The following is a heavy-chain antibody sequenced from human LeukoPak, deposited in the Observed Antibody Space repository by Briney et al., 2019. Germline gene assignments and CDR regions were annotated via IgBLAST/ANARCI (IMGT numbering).Heavy chain of an antibody. CDR1: GYTFTSYA. CDR3: ARGSSSWYDFDY. CDR2: INAGNGNT. D-gene: IGHD6-13*01. V-gene: IGHV1-3*01. Sequence: ASVKVSCKASGYTFTSYAMHWVRQAPGQRLEWMGWINAGNGNTKYSQKFQGRVTITRDTSASTAYMELSSLRSEDTAVYYCARGSSSWYDFDYWGQGTLVTVSS. J-gene: IGHJ4*02.